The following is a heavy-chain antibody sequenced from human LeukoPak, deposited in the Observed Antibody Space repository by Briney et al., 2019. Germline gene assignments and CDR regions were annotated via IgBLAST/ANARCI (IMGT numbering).Heavy chain of an antibody. CDR3: ARAPVTTTVVTGTTGAD. CDR1: GFTVSSNY. Sequence: GGSLRLSCAASGFTVSSNYMSWVRQAPGKGLEWVSVIYSGGSTYYADSVKGRFTISRDNSKNTLYLQMNSLRAEDTAVYCCARAPVTTTVVTGTTGADWGQGTLVTVSS. V-gene: IGHV3-53*01. J-gene: IGHJ4*02. CDR2: IYSGGST. D-gene: IGHD4-23*01.